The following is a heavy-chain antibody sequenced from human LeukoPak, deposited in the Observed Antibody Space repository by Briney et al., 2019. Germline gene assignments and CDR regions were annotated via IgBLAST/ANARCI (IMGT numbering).Heavy chain of an antibody. CDR2: THKSGST. V-gene: IGHV4-59*01. J-gene: IGHJ6*03. D-gene: IGHD3-10*01. Sequence: SETLSLTCTVSGGSISDYHWTWIRQSPGKTLEWIGCTHKSGSTHYNPSLKSRVTISVDTSKNQFSLKPSSVTAADTAVYYCATSGAYGSGSYYWGYYYYYMDVWGKGTTVTVSS. CDR1: GGSISDYH. CDR3: ATSGAYGSGSYYWGYYYYYMDV.